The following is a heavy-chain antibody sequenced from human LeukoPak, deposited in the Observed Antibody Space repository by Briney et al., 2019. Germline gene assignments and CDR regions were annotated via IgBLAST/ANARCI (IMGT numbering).Heavy chain of an antibody. Sequence: SETLSLTCTVSSGSISSSNSCWGWIRQPPGKGLEWIGSIYYSGSTYYNPSLKSRVTISVDTSKNQFSLKLSSVTAADTAVYYCARRRVVGATSFDYWGQGTLVTVSS. CDR3: ARRRVVGATSFDY. J-gene: IGHJ4*02. CDR1: SGSISSSNSC. CDR2: IYYSGST. V-gene: IGHV4-39*01. D-gene: IGHD1-26*01.